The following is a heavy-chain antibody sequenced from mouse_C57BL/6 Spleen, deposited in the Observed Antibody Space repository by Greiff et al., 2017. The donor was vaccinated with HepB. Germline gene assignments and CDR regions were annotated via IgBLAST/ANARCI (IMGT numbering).Heavy chain of an antibody. V-gene: IGHV5-9-1*02. CDR1: GFTFSSYA. CDR3: TRDRVSSRGYAMDY. Sequence: DVQLVESGEGLVKPGGSLKLSCAASGFTFSSYAMSWVRQTPEKRLEWVAYISSGGDYIYYADTVKGRFTISRDNARNTLYLQMSSLKSEDTAMYYCTRDRVSSRGYAMDYWGQGTSVTVSS. CDR2: ISSGGDYI. J-gene: IGHJ4*01. D-gene: IGHD3-2*02.